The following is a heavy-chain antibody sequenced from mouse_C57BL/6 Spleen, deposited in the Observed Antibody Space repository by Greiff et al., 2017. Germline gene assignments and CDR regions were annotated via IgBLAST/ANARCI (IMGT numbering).Heavy chain of an antibody. CDR2: INPSSGYT. V-gene: IGHV1-4*01. Sequence: QVQLKQSGAELARPGASVKMSCKASGYTFTSYTMHWVKQRPGQGLEWIGYINPSSGYTKYNQKFKDKATLTADKSSSTAYMQLSSLTSEDSAVYYCARGGDWDWYFDVWGTGTTVTVSS. D-gene: IGHD4-1*01. CDR1: GYTFTSYT. J-gene: IGHJ1*03. CDR3: ARGGDWDWYFDV.